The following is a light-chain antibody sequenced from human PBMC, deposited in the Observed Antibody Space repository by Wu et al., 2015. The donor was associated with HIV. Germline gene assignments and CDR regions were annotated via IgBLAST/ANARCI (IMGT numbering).Light chain of an antibody. CDR1: QTFSSSY. J-gene: IGKJ2*01. CDR3: QQYGSSLGYT. CDR2: GAS. Sequence: VLTQSPDTLSLSSGDRATLSCRASQTFSSSYLAWYQQKPGQAPRLLSYGASSRATGIPDRFSGSQSETNFTLTINRLEPEDSAMYYCQQYGSSLGYTFGQGTKLEI. V-gene: IGKV3-20*01.